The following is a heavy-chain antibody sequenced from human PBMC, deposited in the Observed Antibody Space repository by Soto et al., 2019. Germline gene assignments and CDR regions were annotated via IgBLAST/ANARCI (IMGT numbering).Heavy chain of an antibody. D-gene: IGHD4-4*01. Sequence: EVQLVESGGSLVQPGGSLRLSCAASGFTFSSYAMHWVRQAPGKGLEYVSAISSNGGSIYYGNSVKGRFTISRDNSKNTQYLQMGSLRAEDMAVYYCAGLHNYRYALDVWGQGTTVTVSS. CDR1: GFTFSSYA. J-gene: IGHJ6*02. CDR2: ISSNGGSI. V-gene: IGHV3-64*01. CDR3: AGLHNYRYALDV.